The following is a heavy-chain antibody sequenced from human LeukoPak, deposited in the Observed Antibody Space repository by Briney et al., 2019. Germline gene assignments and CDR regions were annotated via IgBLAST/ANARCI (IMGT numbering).Heavy chain of an antibody. CDR3: AVLLYRCYHWFDS. V-gene: IGHV4-39*01. D-gene: IGHD2-15*01. CDR2: IYYNGDT. CDR1: GASISSNSFY. Sequence: SETLSLTCTVSGASISSNSFYWGWIRQPPGKGLEWIGTIYYNGDTFYNPSLKSRVTMSVDTSASQFSLKLPSVTAADTAVYYCAVLLYRCYHWFDSWGRGTLVSVSS. J-gene: IGHJ5*01.